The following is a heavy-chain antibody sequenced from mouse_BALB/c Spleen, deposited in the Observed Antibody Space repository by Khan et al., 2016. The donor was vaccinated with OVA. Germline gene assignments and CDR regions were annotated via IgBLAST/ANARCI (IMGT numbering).Heavy chain of an antibody. J-gene: IGHJ3*01. D-gene: IGHD2-2*01. CDR1: GYSFTSYY. CDR3: TRHGYVAWFTY. CDR2: IDPFSGRT. V-gene: IGHV1S135*01. Sequence: EVELVESGPELKKPGASVKISCKASGYSFTSYYIHWVMQSQGKSLEWIGYIDPFSGRTTYNQKFKGKATLTVDKSSSTAYIHLSNLTSEDSSVYYCTRHGYVAWFTYGGQGTLVTVSA.